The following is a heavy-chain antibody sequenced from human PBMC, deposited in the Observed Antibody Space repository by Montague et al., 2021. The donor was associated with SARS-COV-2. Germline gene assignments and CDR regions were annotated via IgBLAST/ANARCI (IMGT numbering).Heavy chain of an antibody. CDR2: ISHSGNT. V-gene: IGHV4-34*01. D-gene: IGHD3-3*01. CDR1: GGSLSGYY. Sequence: SETLSLTCAVYGGSLSGYYWAWIRQTPGKGLEWIGEISHSGNTNXNPSLKSRLTISVDTSKKQFSLKLSSVTTADAAVYYCARGADYDFWSGYLRYKWFDPWGLGTPVTVSS. J-gene: IGHJ5*02. CDR3: ARGADYDFWSGYLRYKWFDP.